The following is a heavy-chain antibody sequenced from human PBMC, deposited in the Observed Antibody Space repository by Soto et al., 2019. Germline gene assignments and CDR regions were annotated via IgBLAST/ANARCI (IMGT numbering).Heavy chain of an antibody. CDR3: ARVPPNDHPRYGMAV. CDR2: ISYDGSNK. J-gene: IGHJ6*02. D-gene: IGHD1-1*01. V-gene: IGHV3-30-3*01. Sequence: QVQLVESGGGVVQPGRSLRLSCAASGFTFSSYAMHWVRQAPGKGLEWVAVISYDGSNKYYADSGKGRFTISRDNSKNTLYLQMNSRRAEDTAVYYCARVPPNDHPRYGMAVWGQGPAVTVSS. CDR1: GFTFSSYA.